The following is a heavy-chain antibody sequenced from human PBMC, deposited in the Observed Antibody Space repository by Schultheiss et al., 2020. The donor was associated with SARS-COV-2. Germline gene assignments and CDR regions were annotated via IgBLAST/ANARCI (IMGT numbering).Heavy chain of an antibody. CDR3: ARSMGIASYGMDV. V-gene: IGHV2-70*04. Sequence: SGPTLVKPTQTLTLTCTLSGVALSTSRMRVSWIRQPPGKALEWLARIDWDDDKFYSTSLKTRLTISKDTSKNQVVLTMTNMDPVDTATYYCARSMGIASYGMDVWGQGTTVTVSS. CDR1: GVALSTSRMR. CDR2: IDWDDDK. J-gene: IGHJ6*02. D-gene: IGHD2-2*03.